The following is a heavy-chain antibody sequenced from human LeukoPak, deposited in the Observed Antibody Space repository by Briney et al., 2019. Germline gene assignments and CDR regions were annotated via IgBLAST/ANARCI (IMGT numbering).Heavy chain of an antibody. Sequence: PSETLSPTCTVSGYSISSGYYWGWIQQPPGKGLEWIGSIYHSGSTYYNPSLKSRVTISVDTSKNQFSLKLSSVTAADTAVYYCASAPGSYLTAFDYWGQGTLVTVSS. J-gene: IGHJ4*02. D-gene: IGHD1-26*01. CDR2: IYHSGST. CDR1: GYSISSGYY. V-gene: IGHV4-38-2*02. CDR3: ASAPGSYLTAFDY.